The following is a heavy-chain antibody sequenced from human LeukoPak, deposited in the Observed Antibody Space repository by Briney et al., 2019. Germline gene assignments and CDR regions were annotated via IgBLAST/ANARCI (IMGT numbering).Heavy chain of an antibody. V-gene: IGHV3-21*01. D-gene: IGHD3-22*01. CDR2: ISSSSSYI. CDR3: ARLYDSSGYYY. Sequence: PGGSLRLSCTASGRGISSYVMNWVRQAPGKGLEWVSSISSSSSYIYYADSVKGRFTISRDNAKNSLYLQMNSPRAEDTAVYYCARLYDSSGYYYWGQGTLVTVSS. CDR1: GRGISSYV. J-gene: IGHJ4*02.